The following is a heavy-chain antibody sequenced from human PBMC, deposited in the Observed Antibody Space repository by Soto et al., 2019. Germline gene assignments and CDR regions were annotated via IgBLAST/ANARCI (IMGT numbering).Heavy chain of an antibody. Sequence: GASVKVSCKASGGTFSCYAISWVRQAPGQGLEWMGGIIPIFGTANYAQKFQGRVTITADESTSTAYMELSSLRSEDTAVYYCARGIMTAGDYYGMDVWGQGTTVTVSS. CDR3: ARGIMTAGDYYGMDV. CDR2: IIPIFGTA. D-gene: IGHD3-16*01. J-gene: IGHJ6*02. CDR1: GGTFSCYA. V-gene: IGHV1-69*13.